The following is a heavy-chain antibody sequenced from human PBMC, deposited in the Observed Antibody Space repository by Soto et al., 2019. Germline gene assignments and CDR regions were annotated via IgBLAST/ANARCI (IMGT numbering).Heavy chain of an antibody. V-gene: IGHV5-51*01. CDR2: IYPGDSDT. D-gene: IGHD6-13*01. Sequence: LGESLKVSCKGSGYSITNYCIGWVRQMPGKGLEWMGIIYPGDSDTRYSPSFQGQVTISADKSISTAYLQWSSLKASDTAMYYCARTSAAGKYYYGMDVWGQGTTVTVSS. CDR3: ARTSAAGKYYYGMDV. J-gene: IGHJ6*02. CDR1: GYSITNYC.